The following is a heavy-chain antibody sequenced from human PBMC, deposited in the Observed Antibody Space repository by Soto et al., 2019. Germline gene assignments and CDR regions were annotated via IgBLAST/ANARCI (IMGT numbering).Heavy chain of an antibody. D-gene: IGHD2-2*01. CDR2: IRSKAYGGTT. Sequence: GGSLRLSCTTSGFTFGDYAMSWVRQAPGKGLEWLGFIRSKAYGGTTEYAASVKGRFTISRDDSNSIAYLQMNSLKTEDTAVHYCTRPWDGYCSSTSCYFEFWGQGTLVTISS. CDR1: GFTFGDYA. J-gene: IGHJ4*02. V-gene: IGHV3-49*04. CDR3: TRPWDGYCSSTSCYFEF.